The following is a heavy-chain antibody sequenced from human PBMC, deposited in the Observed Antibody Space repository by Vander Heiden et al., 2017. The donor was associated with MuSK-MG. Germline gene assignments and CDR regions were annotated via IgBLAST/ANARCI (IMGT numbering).Heavy chain of an antibody. J-gene: IGHJ6*03. D-gene: IGHD6-6*01. CDR1: GGTFSSYA. CDR3: AINPMNEYSSSFSDYYYYMDV. CDR2: IIPIFGTA. V-gene: IGHV1-69*01. Sequence: QVQLVQSGAEVKKPGSSVKVSCKASGGTFSSYAISWVRQAPGQGLEWMGGIIPIFGTANYAQKFQGRVTITADESTSTAYMELSSLRSEDTAVYYCAINPMNEYSSSFSDYYYYMDVWGKGTTVTVSS.